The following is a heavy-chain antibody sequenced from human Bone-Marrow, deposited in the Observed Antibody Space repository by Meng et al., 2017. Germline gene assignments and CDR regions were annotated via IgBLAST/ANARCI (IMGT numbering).Heavy chain of an antibody. CDR1: GGTFSSYA. D-gene: IGHD6-6*01. V-gene: IGHV1-69*13. CDR2: IIPIFGTA. CDR3: ARGVLEYSSSFLDFDY. J-gene: IGHJ4*02. Sequence: SVKVSCKASGGTFSSYAISWVRQAPGQGLEWMGGIIPIFGTANYAQKFQGRVTITADESTSTAYMELSSLRSEDTAVYYCARGVLEYSSSFLDFDYWGQETLVTVSS.